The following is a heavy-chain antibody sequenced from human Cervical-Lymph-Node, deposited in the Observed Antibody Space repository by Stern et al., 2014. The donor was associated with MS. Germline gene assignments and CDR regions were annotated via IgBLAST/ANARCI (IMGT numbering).Heavy chain of an antibody. J-gene: IGHJ4*02. CDR1: GGSLSSAEYY. D-gene: IGHD5-24*01. CDR3: SRDADGYSLVFGY. CDR2: IPNSGTT. Sequence: QLQLQESGPGLVQPSQTLSLTCAVTGGSLSSAEYYWSWIRQSPGKGLAWIGYIPNSGTTYYNPSLQSRVTISVDTSKNQFSLKLRSVTAADTAVYYCSRDADGYSLVFGYWGRGTLVTVSS. V-gene: IGHV4-30-4*01.